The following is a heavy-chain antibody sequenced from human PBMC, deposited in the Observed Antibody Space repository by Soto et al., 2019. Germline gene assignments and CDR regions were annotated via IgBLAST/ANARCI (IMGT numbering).Heavy chain of an antibody. Sequence: GESLKISCKGSGYSSATYWIGWVRQMPGECLEWMGIIYPSDSDIRYSPSFQGQVTISADKSISTAYLQWSSLKASDTAMYYCARSITIFGVARKDAFDIWGQGTMVTVSS. D-gene: IGHD3-3*01. CDR3: ARSITIFGVARKDAFDI. J-gene: IGHJ3*02. V-gene: IGHV5-51*01. CDR1: GYSSATYW. CDR2: IYPSDSDI.